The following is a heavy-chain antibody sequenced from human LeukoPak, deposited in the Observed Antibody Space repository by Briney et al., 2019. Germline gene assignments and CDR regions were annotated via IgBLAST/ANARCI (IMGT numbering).Heavy chain of an antibody. Sequence: SETLSLTCAVYGGSFSGYYWSWIRQPPGKGLEWIGEINHSGSTNYNPSLKSRVTISVDTSKNQFSLKLSSVTAADTAVYYCARDGIAVAATDYFDYWGQGTLVTVSS. V-gene: IGHV4-34*01. J-gene: IGHJ4*02. D-gene: IGHD6-19*01. CDR2: INHSGST. CDR3: ARDGIAVAATDYFDY. CDR1: GGSFSGYY.